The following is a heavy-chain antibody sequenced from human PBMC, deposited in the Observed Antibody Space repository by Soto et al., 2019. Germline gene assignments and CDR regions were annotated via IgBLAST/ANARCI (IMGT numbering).Heavy chain of an antibody. D-gene: IGHD6-13*01. J-gene: IGHJ6*02. V-gene: IGHV1-2*02. CDR3: ARDYPSSSWYYYYYYGMDV. CDR2: INPNSGGT. Sequence: ASVKVSCKASGYTFTGYYMHWVRQAPGQGLEWMGWINPNSGGTNYAQKFQGRVTMTRDTSISTAYMELSRLRSDDTAVYYCARDYPSSSWYYYYYYGMDVWGQGTTVTVPS. CDR1: GYTFTGYY.